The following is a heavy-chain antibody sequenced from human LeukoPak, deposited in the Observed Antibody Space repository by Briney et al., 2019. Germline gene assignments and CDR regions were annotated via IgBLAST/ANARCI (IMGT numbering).Heavy chain of an antibody. CDR2: ISYDGSSQ. Sequence: GGSLRLSCAASGFIFSSHAIHWVRQAPGKGLEWVAVISYDGSSQYYADSVEGRFTISRDNSKNTLDLQMNSLRVEDTAVYYCARDNVRLATANYYYYMDVWGKGTTVTVSS. J-gene: IGHJ6*03. V-gene: IGHV3-30*04. CDR3: ARDNVRLATANYYYYMDV. CDR1: GFIFSSHA. D-gene: IGHD6-13*01.